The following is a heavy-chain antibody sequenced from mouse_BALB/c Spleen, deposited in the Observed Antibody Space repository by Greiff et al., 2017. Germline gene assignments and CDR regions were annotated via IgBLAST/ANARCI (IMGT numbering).Heavy chain of an antibody. V-gene: IGHV5-6-3*01. CDR3: ARLGYFDY. CDR1: GFTFSSYG. CDR2: INSNGGST. J-gene: IGHJ2*01. D-gene: IGHD4-1*01. Sequence: DVMLVESGGGLVQPGGSLKLSCAASGFTFSSYGMSLVRQTPDKRLELVATINSNGGSTYYPDSVKGRFTISRDNAKNTLYLQMSSLKSEDTAMYYCARLGYFDYWGQGTTLTVSS.